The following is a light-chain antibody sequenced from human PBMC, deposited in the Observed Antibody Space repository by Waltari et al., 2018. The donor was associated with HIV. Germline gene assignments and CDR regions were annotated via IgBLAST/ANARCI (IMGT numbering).Light chain of an antibody. J-gene: IGLJ1*01. CDR1: SSTVGSDDL. V-gene: IGLV2-23*02. Sequence: QSALTQPASVSGSPGQSITTPCTGPSSTVGSDDLVSWYQQHPGEAPKLIIYEVTKRPSGVSNRFSGSKSGNTASLTISGLQAEDEADYYCCSCPRSGIRYVFGTGTKVTVL. CDR2: EVT. CDR3: CSCPRSGIRYV.